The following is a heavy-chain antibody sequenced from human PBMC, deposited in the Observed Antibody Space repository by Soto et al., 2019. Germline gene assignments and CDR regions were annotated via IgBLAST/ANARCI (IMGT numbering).Heavy chain of an antibody. CDR3: ARESGSYGFDY. Sequence: PGGSLRLSCAASGFKFNSYWMSWVRQAAGKGLEWVANIKQDGSEQVYVDSVEGRFTISRDNAKNSLFLQMNSLRVEDTAVYYCARESGSYGFDYWGQGARVTVSS. D-gene: IGHD1-26*01. CDR2: IKQDGSEQ. CDR1: GFKFNSYW. V-gene: IGHV3-7*03. J-gene: IGHJ4*02.